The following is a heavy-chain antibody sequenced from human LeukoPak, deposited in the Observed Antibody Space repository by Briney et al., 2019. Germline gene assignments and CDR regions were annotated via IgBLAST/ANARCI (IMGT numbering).Heavy chain of an antibody. D-gene: IGHD6-19*01. CDR1: GFAFSSYA. CDR3: ARGARGSGWRVFDY. Sequence: GGSLRLSCAASGFAFSSYAMHWVRQAPGKGLEWVALISYDGGNKYSADSVKGRFTISRDNSKNTLYLQMNSLRAEDTSVYYCARGARGSGWRVFDYWGQGTLVTVSS. J-gene: IGHJ4*02. V-gene: IGHV3-30*04. CDR2: ISYDGGNK.